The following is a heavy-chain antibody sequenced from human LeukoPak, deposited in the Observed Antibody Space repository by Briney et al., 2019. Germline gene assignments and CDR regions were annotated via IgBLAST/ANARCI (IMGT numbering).Heavy chain of an antibody. CDR1: GFTFSSYS. CDR3: ASGGFIYESSQFDF. Sequence: KSGGSLRLSCAASGFTFSSYSMNWVRQAPGKGLEWVSFIDSSSSYKYYADSVKGRFTISRDNAKNSLYLQMNSLRAEDTAVYYCASGGFIYESSQFDFWGQGTLVTVSS. CDR2: IDSSSSYK. D-gene: IGHD3-22*01. V-gene: IGHV3-21*06. J-gene: IGHJ4*02.